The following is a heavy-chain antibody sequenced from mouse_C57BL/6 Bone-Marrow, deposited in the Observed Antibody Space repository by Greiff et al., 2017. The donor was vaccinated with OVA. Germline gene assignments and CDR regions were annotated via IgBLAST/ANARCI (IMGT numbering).Heavy chain of an antibody. J-gene: IGHJ3*01. CDR3: ARDVRQFPFAY. D-gene: IGHD3-2*01. Sequence: EVKLVESGGGLVQSGRSLRLSCATSGFTFSDFYMEWVRQAPGKGLEWIAASRNKANDYTTEYSASVKGRFIVSRDTSQSILYLQMNALRAEDTAIYYCARDVRQFPFAYWGQGTLVTVSA. V-gene: IGHV7-1*01. CDR2: SRNKANDYTT. CDR1: GFTFSDFY.